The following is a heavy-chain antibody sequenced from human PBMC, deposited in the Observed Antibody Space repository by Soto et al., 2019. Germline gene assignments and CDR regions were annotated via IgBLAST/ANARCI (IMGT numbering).Heavy chain of an antibody. V-gene: IGHV3-21*01. CDR3: ARDKAYYYGSGSYYGDY. CDR1: GFTFSSYS. J-gene: IGHJ4*02. D-gene: IGHD3-10*01. Sequence: GGSLRLSCAASGFTFSSYSMNWVRQAPGKGLEWVSSISSSSSYIYYADSVKGRFTISRDNAKNSLYLQMNSLRAEDTAVYYCARDKAYYYGSGSYYGDYWGQGTLVTVSS. CDR2: ISSSSSYI.